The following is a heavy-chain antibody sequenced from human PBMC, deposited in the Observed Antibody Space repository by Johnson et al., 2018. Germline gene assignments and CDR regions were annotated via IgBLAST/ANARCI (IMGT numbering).Heavy chain of an antibody. CDR1: GFTFDDYA. J-gene: IGHJ3*02. CDR2: ISWNSDNI. CDR3: ARDLSGPYSGSRADAFGI. V-gene: IGHV3-9*01. Sequence: VQLVESGGGLVQXGRSLRLSCAASGFTFDDYAMHWVRQAPGKGLEWVSGISWNSDNIGYADSVQGRFTISRDNAKKYLYLQMNSLRPEDTALYYCARDLSGPYSGSRADAFGIWGQGTMVTVSS. D-gene: IGHD1-26*01.